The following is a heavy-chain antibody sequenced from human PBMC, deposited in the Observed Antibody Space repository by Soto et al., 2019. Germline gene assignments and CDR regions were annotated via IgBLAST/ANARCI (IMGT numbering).Heavy chain of an antibody. CDR3: ATVRRGHSYASRFYFES. D-gene: IGHD4-17*01. CDR1: GAIFSSNA. Sequence: QVQLVQSGAEVKKPGSSVKVPCKASGAIFSSNAIIWVRQAPGQGLEGMGGILPIFGRKNYEQKFKGSVTITADESTRSNYVELSSLKSEDTAVYDFATVRRGHSYASRFYFESWGHGTLVTVSS. CDR2: ILPIFGRK. J-gene: IGHJ4*01. V-gene: IGHV1-69*01.